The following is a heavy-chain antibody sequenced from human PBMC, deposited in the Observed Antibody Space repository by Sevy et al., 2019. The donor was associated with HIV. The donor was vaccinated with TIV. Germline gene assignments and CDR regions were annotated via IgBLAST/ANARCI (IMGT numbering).Heavy chain of an antibody. D-gene: IGHD5-18*01. J-gene: IGHJ4*02. CDR2: ISYDGSNK. Sequence: GGSLRLSCAASGFTFSSYAMHWVRQAPGKGLEWVAVISYDGSNKYYADSVKGRFTISRDNSKNTLYLQMNSLRAEDTAVYYCARGGEDTVPFDYWGQGTLVTVSS. CDR3: ARGGEDTVPFDY. CDR1: GFTFSSYA. V-gene: IGHV3-30-3*01.